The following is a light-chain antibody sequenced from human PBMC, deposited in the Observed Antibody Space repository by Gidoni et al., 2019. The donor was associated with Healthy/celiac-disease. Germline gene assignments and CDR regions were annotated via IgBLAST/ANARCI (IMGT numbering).Light chain of an antibody. CDR2: GAS. CDR1: LRISSY. Sequence: DIQLPQSPSSLSASVGDRVSISSRPSLRISSYLHWYQQKPGQAPKLLIYGASSWQSGVPSRFSGSGSGTDFTLTISSLQPEDFATYYCQQSDSTPRTFXGXTKVEIK. V-gene: IGKV1-39*01. J-gene: IGKJ4*02. CDR3: QQSDSTPRT.